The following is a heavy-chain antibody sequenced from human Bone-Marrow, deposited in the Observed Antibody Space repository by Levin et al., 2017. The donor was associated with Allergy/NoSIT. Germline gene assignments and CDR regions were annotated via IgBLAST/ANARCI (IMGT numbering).Heavy chain of an antibody. CDR1: GFSVSSNY. CDR2: IVGGGIT. J-gene: IGHJ4*02. D-gene: IGHD6-19*01. Sequence: GESLKISCAVSGFSVSSNYMSWVRQAPGKGLEWVSAIVGGGITNYADSVKGRFTISRDNSKNTLFLQMNSLRPEDTAVYYCARVAYSSGWTAPLDYWGQGTLVTVSS. CDR3: ARVAYSSGWTAPLDY. V-gene: IGHV3-53*01.